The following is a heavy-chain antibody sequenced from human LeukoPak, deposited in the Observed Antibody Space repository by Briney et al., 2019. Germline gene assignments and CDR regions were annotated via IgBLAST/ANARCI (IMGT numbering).Heavy chain of an antibody. D-gene: IGHD1-26*01. CDR1: GFTFSNAW. J-gene: IGHJ4*02. V-gene: IGHV3-23*01. Sequence: GGSLRLSCAASGFTFSNAWMSWVRQAPGKGLEWVSAISGSGGSTYYADSVKGRFTISRDNSKNTLYLQMNSLRAEDTAVYYCAKEGRSEYYFDYWGQGTLVTVSS. CDR2: ISGSGGST. CDR3: AKEGRSEYYFDY.